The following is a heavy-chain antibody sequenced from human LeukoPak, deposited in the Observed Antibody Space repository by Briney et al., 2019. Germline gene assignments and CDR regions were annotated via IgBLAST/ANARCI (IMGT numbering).Heavy chain of an antibody. Sequence: GRSLRLSCAASGFTFSSYGMHWVRQAPGKGLEWVAVIWYDGSNKYYADSVKGRFTISRDNSKNTLYLQMGSLRAEDMAVYYCARVYGSYYYYGMDVWGQGTTVTVSS. D-gene: IGHD1-26*01. CDR1: GFTFSSYG. J-gene: IGHJ6*02. CDR3: ARVYGSYYYYGMDV. CDR2: IWYDGSNK. V-gene: IGHV3-33*01.